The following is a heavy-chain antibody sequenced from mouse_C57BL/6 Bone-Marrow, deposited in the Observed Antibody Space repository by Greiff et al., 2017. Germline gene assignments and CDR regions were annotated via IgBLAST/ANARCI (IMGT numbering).Heavy chain of an antibody. V-gene: IGHV1-78*01. CDR2: IYPRDGST. J-gene: IGHJ2*01. CDR1: GYTFTDHT. Sequence: VQLQQSDAGLVKPGASVKISCKVSGYTFTDHTIHWMKQRPEQGLEWIGYIYPRDGSTKYNEKFKGQATLTADKSSSTASMQLNSLTSDDSAVYCCARRTYYSNFYDFDYWGQGTTLTVSS. CDR3: ARRTYYSNFYDFDY. D-gene: IGHD2-5*01.